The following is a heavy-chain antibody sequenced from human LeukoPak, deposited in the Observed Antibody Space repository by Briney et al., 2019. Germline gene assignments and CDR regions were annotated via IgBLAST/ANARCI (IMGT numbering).Heavy chain of an antibody. CDR1: AFTFSTDN. CDR2: FSSSSGII. J-gene: IGHJ4*02. Sequence: GGSLRLSCGASAFTFSTDNMNWVRQAPGKGLEWLSYFSSSSGIIYYADSVRGRFTVSRDTAKNSVFLQMDSLRDDDTAVYYCARGVTTADYWGQGTLVTVSS. D-gene: IGHD2-21*02. CDR3: ARGVTTADY. V-gene: IGHV3-48*02.